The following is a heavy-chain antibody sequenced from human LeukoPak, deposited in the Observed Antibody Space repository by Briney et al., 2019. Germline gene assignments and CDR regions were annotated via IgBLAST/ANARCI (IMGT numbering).Heavy chain of an antibody. J-gene: IGHJ4*02. CDR1: GFTFSSNW. CDR3: ARVTPGGVGSFDY. D-gene: IGHD3-10*01. Sequence: GGSLSLSCAASGFTFSSNWLSWVGQAPGKGLEWVADINQAGSEKFYVDSVKGRFTISRDNAKISLYLQMNSLRAEDTAVYYCARVTPGGVGSFDYWGQGTLVTVSS. V-gene: IGHV3-7*01. CDR2: INQAGSEK.